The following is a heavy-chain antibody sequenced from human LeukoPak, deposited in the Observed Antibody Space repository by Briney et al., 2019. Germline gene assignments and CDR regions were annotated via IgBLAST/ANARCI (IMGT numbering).Heavy chain of an antibody. Sequence: GGCLRLSCAASGFTFSSYGMSSVRQAPGKGLEWVSAISGSGGSTYYADSVKGRFTISRDNSKNTLYLQMNSLRAEDTAVYYCARGGSYLSAFDIWGQGTMVTVSS. CDR3: ARGGSYLSAFDI. V-gene: IGHV3-23*01. CDR1: GFTFSSYG. CDR2: ISGSGGST. J-gene: IGHJ3*02. D-gene: IGHD1-26*01.